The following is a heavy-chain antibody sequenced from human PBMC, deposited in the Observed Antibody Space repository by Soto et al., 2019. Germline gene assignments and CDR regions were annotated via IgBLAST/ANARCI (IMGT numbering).Heavy chain of an antibody. CDR2: IYASDST. CDR3: ETPVTRLIAFDL. J-gene: IGHJ3*01. D-gene: IGHD4-17*01. Sequence: EVQLVETGGGFVQPGGSLRLSCVASGFTVSSHYMTWVRQTPGKGLEWVSIIYASDSTFYADSVKGRFTISRDNSKNTLYLQLNSLRAEDTAVYYCETPVTRLIAFDLWGQGTMVTVSS. CDR1: GFTVSSHY. V-gene: IGHV3-53*02.